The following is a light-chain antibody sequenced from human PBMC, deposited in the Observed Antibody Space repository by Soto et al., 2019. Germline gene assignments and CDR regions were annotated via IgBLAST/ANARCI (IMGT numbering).Light chain of an antibody. V-gene: IGKV1-33*01. CDR2: DAY. CDR3: QKSDHLLL. J-gene: IGKJ3*01. CDR1: HDIGNS. Sequence: DIQMTQSPPSLSASVGDRVTITCQASHDIGNSLNWYQDKPGQAPKLVIYDAYNLETGVPSTFSRNGYGTDCTFTISSLRPEDIATYYCQKSDHLLLFGPGTKGDMK.